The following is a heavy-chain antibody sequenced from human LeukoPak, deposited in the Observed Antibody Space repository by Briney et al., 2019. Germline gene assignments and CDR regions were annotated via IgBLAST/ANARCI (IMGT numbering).Heavy chain of an antibody. Sequence: PSETLSLTCTVSGGSISSYYWSWIRQPPGKGLEWIGYIYYSGSTNYNPSLESRVTISVDTSKNQFSLKLSSVTAADTAVYYCATSGWYLLPGVYWGQGTLVTVSS. CDR3: ATSGWYLLPGVY. CDR1: GGSISSYY. J-gene: IGHJ4*02. V-gene: IGHV4-59*08. D-gene: IGHD6-19*01. CDR2: IYYSGST.